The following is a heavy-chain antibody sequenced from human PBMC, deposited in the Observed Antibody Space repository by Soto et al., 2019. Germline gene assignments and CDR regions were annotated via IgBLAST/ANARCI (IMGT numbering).Heavy chain of an antibody. V-gene: IGHV3-7*01. CDR3: ARAGMAVAATPWV. CDR2: INQDGREK. J-gene: IGHJ4*02. Sequence: GKGLEWVAHINQDGREKYYVDSVKGQFTISRDNAKNSLDLQMNSLRAEDTAVYYCARAGMAVAATPWVWGRGTLLSVYS. D-gene: IGHD2-15*01.